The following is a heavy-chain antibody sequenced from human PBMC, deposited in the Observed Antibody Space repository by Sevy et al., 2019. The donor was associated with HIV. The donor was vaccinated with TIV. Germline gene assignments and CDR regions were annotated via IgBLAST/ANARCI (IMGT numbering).Heavy chain of an antibody. D-gene: IGHD1-1*01. Sequence: GGSLRLSCAASEFTVSSNYMSWVRQAPGKGLEWVSVFSAGGYTYYADSVKGRFTISRDNSKNTVYLQMNSLRAEDTAIYYCAKDLGDTTVRVFYFDHWGQGTLVTVSS. J-gene: IGHJ4*02. V-gene: IGHV3-53*01. CDR2: FSAGGYT. CDR3: AKDLGDTTVRVFYFDH. CDR1: EFTVSSNY.